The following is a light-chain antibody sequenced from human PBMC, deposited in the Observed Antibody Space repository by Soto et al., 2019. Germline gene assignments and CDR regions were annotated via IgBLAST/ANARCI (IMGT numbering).Light chain of an antibody. V-gene: IGKV1-39*01. J-gene: IGKJ4*01. Sequence: DIQMTQSPSSLSASVGDRVTITCRASQSISGYLNWYQQKPGKAPKLLIYAASSLQSGVPSRFSGSGSGTDFTLSISSLQPEDFATYYCQQSYSTPLTFGGGTKGEIK. CDR2: AAS. CDR1: QSISGY. CDR3: QQSYSTPLT.